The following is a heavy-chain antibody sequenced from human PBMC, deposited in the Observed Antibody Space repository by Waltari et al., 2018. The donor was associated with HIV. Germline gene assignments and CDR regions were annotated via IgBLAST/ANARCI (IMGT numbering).Heavy chain of an antibody. V-gene: IGHV3-73*01. D-gene: IGHD6-19*01. CDR2: IRTKANSYAT. Sequence: EVQLVESGGGLVQPGGSLKLSCAASGFTFSGPPMHGVRQASGKGLEWVGRIRTKANSYATAYAASVKGRFIISRDDSKNTAYLQMNNLKTEDTAVYYCTRLVAAVAGTGYWGQGTLVTVSS. CDR1: GFTFSGPP. CDR3: TRLVAAVAGTGY. J-gene: IGHJ4*02.